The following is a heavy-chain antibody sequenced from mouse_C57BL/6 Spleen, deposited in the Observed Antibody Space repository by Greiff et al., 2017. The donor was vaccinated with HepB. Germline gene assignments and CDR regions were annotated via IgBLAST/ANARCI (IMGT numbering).Heavy chain of an antibody. CDR1: GFTFSSYA. J-gene: IGHJ3*01. V-gene: IGHV5-4*01. CDR2: ISDGGSYT. Sequence: EVKLEESGGGLVKPGGSLKLSCAASGFTFSSYAMSWVRQTPEKRLEWVATISDGGSYTYYPDNVKGRFTISRDNAKNNLYLQMSHLKSEDTAMYYCAREGDYDGAWFAYWGQGTLVTVSA. CDR3: AREGDYDGAWFAY. D-gene: IGHD2-4*01.